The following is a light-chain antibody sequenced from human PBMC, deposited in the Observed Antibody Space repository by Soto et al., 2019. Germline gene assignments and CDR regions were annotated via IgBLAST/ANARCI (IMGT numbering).Light chain of an antibody. V-gene: IGKV1-5*02. CDR2: HAS. J-gene: IGKJ1*01. CDR1: QRISCW. CDR3: QQYNSYS. Sequence: DVKMTQSPSTLSAYVGDRVTIICRASQRISCWLAWYQQKPGTAPKLLIYHASTLESGVPSRFSGSGSGTEFTLTISSLQPDDFATYYCQQYNSYSFGQGTMADVK.